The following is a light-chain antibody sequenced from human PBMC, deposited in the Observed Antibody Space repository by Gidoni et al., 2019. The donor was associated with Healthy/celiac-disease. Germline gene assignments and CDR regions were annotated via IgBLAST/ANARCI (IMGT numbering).Light chain of an antibody. V-gene: IGLV1-47*01. CDR3: AAWDDSLSGWV. CDR2: RNN. CDR1: SSNIGSNY. Sequence: QSVLTQPPSAYGTPGQGVTISCSGSSSNIGSNYVYWYQQLPGTAPKLLIYRNNQRPSGVPDRFSGSKSGTSASLAISGLRSEDEADYYCAAWDDSLSGWVFGGGTKLTVL. J-gene: IGLJ3*02.